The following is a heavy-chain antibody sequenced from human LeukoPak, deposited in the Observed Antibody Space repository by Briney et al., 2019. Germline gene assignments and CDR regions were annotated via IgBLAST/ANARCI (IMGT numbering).Heavy chain of an antibody. CDR3: ARRRYSGSSQHFDY. CDR1: GFIFSSYS. V-gene: IGHV3-48*01. D-gene: IGHD1-26*01. CDR2: ISSRSTII. J-gene: IGHJ4*02. Sequence: GGSLRLSCAASGFIFSSYSMNWVRQAPGKGLEWVSYISSRSTIIYYAESVKGRFSISRDKAKNLVFLQMNSLRAEDTAVYYCARRRYSGSSQHFDYWGQGTLVTVSS.